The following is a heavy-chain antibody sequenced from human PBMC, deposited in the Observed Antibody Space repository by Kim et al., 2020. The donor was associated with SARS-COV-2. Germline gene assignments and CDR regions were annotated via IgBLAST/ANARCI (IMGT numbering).Heavy chain of an antibody. CDR2: IIGGNGNT. J-gene: IGHJ4*02. D-gene: IGHD2-15*01. CDR3: ARGGGPGLGY. V-gene: IGHV1-3*01. Sequence: ASVPFSCPASCSTFSNYAIHWVRQAPGQRLECMGWIIGGNGNTYYSPKFQGRVTFTRDTSATTAYMELSSLRSEDTAVYDCARGGGPGLGYWGQGTLVTVSS. CDR1: CSTFSNYA.